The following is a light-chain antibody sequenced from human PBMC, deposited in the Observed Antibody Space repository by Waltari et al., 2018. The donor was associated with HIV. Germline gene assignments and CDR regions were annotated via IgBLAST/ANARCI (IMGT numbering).Light chain of an antibody. CDR3: QQYINWPPYT. CDR1: QGISTS. V-gene: IGKV3-15*01. Sequence: EIVMTQSPATLSFSPGERVALSCRASQGISTSLAWYQQKPGQAPRLLIYDASTRATDIPARFSDSGSGTEFTLTISSLQSEDFAIYYCQQYINWPPYTFGQGTKLEI. CDR2: DAS. J-gene: IGKJ2*01.